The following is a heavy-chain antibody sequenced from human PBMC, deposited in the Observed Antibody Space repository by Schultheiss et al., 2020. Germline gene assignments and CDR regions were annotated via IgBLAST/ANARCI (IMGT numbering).Heavy chain of an antibody. CDR3: ARAAAGIDYYYGMDV. V-gene: IGHV3-21*01. J-gene: IGHJ6*02. D-gene: IGHD6-13*01. CDR1: GFTFSSYS. Sequence: GGSLRLSCAASGFTFSSYSMNWVRQAPGKGLEWVSSISSSSSYIYYADSVKGRFTISRDNAKNSLYLQMNSLRAEDTAVYYCARAAAGIDYYYGMDVWGQGTTVTVSS. CDR2: ISSSSSYI.